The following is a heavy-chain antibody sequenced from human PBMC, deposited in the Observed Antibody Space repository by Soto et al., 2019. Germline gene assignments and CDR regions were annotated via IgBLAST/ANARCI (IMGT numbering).Heavy chain of an antibody. D-gene: IGHD1-26*01. Sequence: QVQLVQSGGDVKTPGASVKVSCTTFRYTFTSHGIAWVRQAPGQGLEWMGWISTFNGKTDYAQKFQGRVTMTADTLTSAFHMDLRSLRSDDTAVYYCARLLTEGATFREDAFDLWGQGTKVTFSS. V-gene: IGHV1-18*01. CDR1: RYTFTSHG. CDR2: ISTFNGKT. CDR3: ARLLTEGATFREDAFDL. J-gene: IGHJ3*01.